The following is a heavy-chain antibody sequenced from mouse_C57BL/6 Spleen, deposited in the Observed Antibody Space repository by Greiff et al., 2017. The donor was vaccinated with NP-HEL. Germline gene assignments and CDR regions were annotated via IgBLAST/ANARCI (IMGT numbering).Heavy chain of an antibody. V-gene: IGHV3-5*01. CDR1: GISITTGHYR. CDR3: ANYGISPWGAY. D-gene: IGHD1-1*01. Sequence: EVKLVESGPGLVKPSQTVFLTCTVTGISITTGHYRWSWIRQFPGNKLEWIGYIYYSGTITYNPSLTSRTTITRDTPKNQFFLEINSLTAEDTATYYCANYGISPWGAYWGQGTLVTVSA. CDR2: IYYSGTI. J-gene: IGHJ3*01.